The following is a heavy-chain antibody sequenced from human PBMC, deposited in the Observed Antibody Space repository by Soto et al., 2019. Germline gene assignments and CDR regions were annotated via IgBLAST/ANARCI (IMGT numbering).Heavy chain of an antibody. D-gene: IGHD3-22*01. V-gene: IGHV3-48*03. CDR1: GFTFSSYE. CDR2: ISSSGSTI. J-gene: IGHJ4*02. CDR3: ARSYYYDSSGYYPFDY. Sequence: GGSLRLSCAASGFTFSSYEMNWVRQAPGKGLEWGSYISSSGSTIYYADSVKGRLTISRDNAKNSLYLQMNSLRAEDTAVYYCARSYYYDSSGYYPFDYWGQGTLVNVSS.